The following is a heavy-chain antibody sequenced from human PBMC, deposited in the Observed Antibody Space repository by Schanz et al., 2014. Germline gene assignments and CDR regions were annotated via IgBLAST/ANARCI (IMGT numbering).Heavy chain of an antibody. J-gene: IGHJ4*02. D-gene: IGHD2-2*01. CDR3: AKVAPAATYLDS. Sequence: EAQLLESGGGLVQPGGSLRLSCAASGFNFKAYAMSWVRQAPGKGLEWVSFISSSGTSIYYADSVKGRFTISRDNAKNSLYLQMNSLRAEDTAVYYCAKVAPAATYLDSWGLGTLXTISS. CDR2: ISSSGTSI. CDR1: GFNFKAYA. V-gene: IGHV3-48*04.